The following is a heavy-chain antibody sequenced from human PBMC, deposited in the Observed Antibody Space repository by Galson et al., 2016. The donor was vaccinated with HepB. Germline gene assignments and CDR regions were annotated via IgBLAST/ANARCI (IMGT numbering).Heavy chain of an antibody. CDR1: GFTFSSYA. D-gene: IGHD3-16*01. CDR2: ISHDGTDE. Sequence: SLRLSCAASGFTFSSYAMHWVRQAPDKGLEWVAVISHDGTDEYYADSVKGRFTISRENSQNTLYLQMISLRTEDTAVYYCARADGGVYISSLSGFWGQGTLVTVSS. CDR3: ARADGGVYISSLSGF. J-gene: IGHJ1*01. V-gene: IGHV3-30*04.